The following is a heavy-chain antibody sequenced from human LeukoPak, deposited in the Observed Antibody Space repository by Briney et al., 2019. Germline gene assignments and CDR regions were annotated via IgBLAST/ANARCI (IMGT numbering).Heavy chain of an antibody. CDR1: GFTFSSNG. CDR2: IQYDGSKK. Sequence: PGGSLRRSCVASGFTFSSNGLHWVRQAPGKGLEWVTFIQYDGSKKYYADSVKGRFTISRDNSKNTLYLEMNSLRAEDTAVYYCAKDIGSYYDYWGQGILVTVSS. V-gene: IGHV3-30*02. J-gene: IGHJ4*02. D-gene: IGHD3-10*01. CDR3: AKDIGSYYDY.